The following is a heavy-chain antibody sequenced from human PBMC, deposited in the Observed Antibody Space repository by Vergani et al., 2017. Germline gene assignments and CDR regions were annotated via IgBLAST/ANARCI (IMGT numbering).Heavy chain of an antibody. CDR3: ARDPRGYGGDPEDYYYGMDV. D-gene: IGHD2-21*02. J-gene: IGHJ6*02. V-gene: IGHV1-69*09. CDR2: IIPVLGKT. Sequence: QVQLVQSGAAVKKPGASVKVSCKASGYTFTSYDINWVRQVPGQGLEWMGRIIPVLGKTKYAQDFQGRLTITADTSTSTAYMELTSLRSQDTAVYYCARDPRGYGGDPEDYYYGMDVWGQGTTVTVSS. CDR1: GYTFTSYD.